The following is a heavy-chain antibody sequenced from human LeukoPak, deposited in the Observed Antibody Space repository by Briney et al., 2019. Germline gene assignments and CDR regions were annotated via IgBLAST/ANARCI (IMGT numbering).Heavy chain of an antibody. CDR1: GYTFTGYY. CDR2: INPNSGGT. D-gene: IGHD2-15*01. Sequence: GASVKVSCTASGYTFTGYYMHWVRQAPGQGLEWMGRINPNSGGTNYAQKFQGRVTMTRDTSISTAYMELSRLRSDDTAVYYCARRYCSGGSCYADLLDYWGQGTLVTVSS. J-gene: IGHJ4*02. V-gene: IGHV1-2*06. CDR3: ARRYCSGGSCYADLLDY.